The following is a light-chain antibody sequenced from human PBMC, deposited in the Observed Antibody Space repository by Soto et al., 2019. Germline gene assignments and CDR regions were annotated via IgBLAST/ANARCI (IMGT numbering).Light chain of an antibody. CDR1: QTISSW. CDR2: KAS. Sequence: DIQMTQSPSTLSGSVGDRVTITCRASQTISSWLAWYQQKPGKAPNLLIYKASTLKSGVPSRFSGSGSGTEFTLTISSLQPDDVAAYYCQHYNGYSEAFGQGTKGELK. CDR3: QHYNGYSEA. V-gene: IGKV1-5*03. J-gene: IGKJ1*01.